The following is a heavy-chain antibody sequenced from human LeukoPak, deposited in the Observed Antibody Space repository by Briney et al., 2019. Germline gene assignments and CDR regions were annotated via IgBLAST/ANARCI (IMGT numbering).Heavy chain of an antibody. D-gene: IGHD2-15*01. CDR1: GCTFSNYW. V-gene: IGHV3-74*03. Sequence: TGGSLRLSCAASGCTFSNYWMHWVRQAPGKGLVWVSRINSDGSSTTYADSVKGRFTISRDNAKNTLYLQMNSLRAEDTAVYYCARRDCSGGTCYSAYWGQGTLVTVSS. CDR2: INSDGSST. CDR3: ARRDCSGGTCYSAY. J-gene: IGHJ4*02.